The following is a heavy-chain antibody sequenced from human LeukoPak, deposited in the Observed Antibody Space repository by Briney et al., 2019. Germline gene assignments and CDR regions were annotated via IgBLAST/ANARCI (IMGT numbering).Heavy chain of an antibody. D-gene: IGHD2-8*02. J-gene: IGHJ4*02. CDR3: ARTLVPWTFDY. CDR1: GLRFSDYY. V-gene: IGHV3-53*01. Sequence: GGSLRLSCAASGLRFSDYYVSWVRQAPGKGLEWVSVIYSGGDSTYYADSVKGRFTLSRDNSKNTLYLQMNSLRAEDTAVYYCARTLVPWTFDYWGQGTLVTVSS. CDR2: IYSGGDST.